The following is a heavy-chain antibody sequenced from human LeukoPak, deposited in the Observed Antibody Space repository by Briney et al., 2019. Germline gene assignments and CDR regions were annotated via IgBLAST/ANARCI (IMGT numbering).Heavy chain of an antibody. J-gene: IGHJ6*02. CDR2: IYYSGST. CDR3: ARHVHSGYDSRYYYYGMDV. CDR1: GGSFTTHY. D-gene: IGHD5-12*01. Sequence: PSETLSLTCTVSGGSFTTHYWSWIRQPPGKGLEWIGYIYYSGSTNYNPSLKSRVTISVDTSKNQFSPKLSSVTAADTAVYYCARHVHSGYDSRYYYYGMDVWGQGTTVTVSS. V-gene: IGHV4-59*08.